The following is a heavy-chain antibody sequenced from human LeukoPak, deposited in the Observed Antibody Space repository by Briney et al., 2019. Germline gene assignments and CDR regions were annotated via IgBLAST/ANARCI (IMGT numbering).Heavy chain of an antibody. CDR3: ARGLEAAGATDY. Sequence: ASVKVSCKASGYTFTSYYMHGVRQAPGQGLEWMGIINPSGGSTSYAQKFQGRVTMTRHTSTSTVYMELSSLRSEATAVYYSARGLEAAGATDYWGQGTLVTVSS. D-gene: IGHD1-26*01. CDR2: INPSGGST. V-gene: IGHV1-46*01. CDR1: GYTFTSYY. J-gene: IGHJ4*02.